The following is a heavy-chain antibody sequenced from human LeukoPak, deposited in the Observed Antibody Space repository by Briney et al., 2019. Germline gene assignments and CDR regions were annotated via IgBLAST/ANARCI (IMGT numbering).Heavy chain of an antibody. CDR1: GGSISSGGYY. Sequence: SQTLSLTCTVSGGSISSGGYYWSWIRQHPGKGLEWIGYIYYSGSTSYNPSLKSRVTISVDTSKNQFSLKLSSVTAADTAVYYCAQIAVAGTFDLWGRGTLVTVSS. D-gene: IGHD6-19*01. J-gene: IGHJ2*01. CDR3: AQIAVAGTFDL. V-gene: IGHV4-31*03. CDR2: IYYSGST.